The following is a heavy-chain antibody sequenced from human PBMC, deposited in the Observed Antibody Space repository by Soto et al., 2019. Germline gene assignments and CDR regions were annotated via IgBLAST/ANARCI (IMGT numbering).Heavy chain of an antibody. D-gene: IGHD5-12*01. CDR2: INTYNGMT. CDR3: AKSPRGEMATD. CDR1: GYTFINYH. V-gene: IGHV1-18*01. J-gene: IGHJ4*02. Sequence: QVQLVQSGGEVKKPGASVTVSGKASGYTFINYHITWVRQAPGQGLEWMAWINTYNGMTDYAQKFQGRVTMTRDTSTSTAYMELRNLGSDATAVYFCAKSPRGEMATDWGQGTLVTVSS.